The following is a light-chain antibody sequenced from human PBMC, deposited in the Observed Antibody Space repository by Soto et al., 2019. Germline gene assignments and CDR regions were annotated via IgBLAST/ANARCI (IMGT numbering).Light chain of an antibody. V-gene: IGKV3-20*01. CDR1: QSVGSSY. CDR3: QQYGSSSWT. Sequence: EIVLTQSPGTLSLSPGERATLSCRASQSVGSSYLAWYQQKPGQAPRVLIYGASNRATGIPDRFSGSGSGTDFTLTISRLEPEDFAMYYCQQYGSSSWTFGQGTKVEIK. J-gene: IGKJ1*01. CDR2: GAS.